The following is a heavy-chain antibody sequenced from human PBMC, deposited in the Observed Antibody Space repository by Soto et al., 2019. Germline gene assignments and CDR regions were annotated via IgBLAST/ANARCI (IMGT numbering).Heavy chain of an antibody. CDR1: GYTFTGYY. D-gene: IGHD2-2*01. Sequence: ASVKVSCKASGYTFTGYYMHWVRQAPGQGLEWMGWINPNSGGTNYAQKFQGRVTMTRDTSISTAYMELSRLRSDDTAVYYCARDLCSSTSCYYYSGMDVWGQGTTVTVSS. J-gene: IGHJ6*02. CDR2: INPNSGGT. V-gene: IGHV1-2*02. CDR3: ARDLCSSTSCYYYSGMDV.